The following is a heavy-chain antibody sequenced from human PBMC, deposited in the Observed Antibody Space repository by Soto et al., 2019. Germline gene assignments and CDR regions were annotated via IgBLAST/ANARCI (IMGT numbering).Heavy chain of an antibody. CDR2: ISSNGVGT. Sequence: EVQLAESGGGLAQPGGSLSLSCAASGFTLGGYAMDWFRRAQGRGLEYVSGISSNGVGTYYANSVQGRFTISRDNSKNTVYLQMGSLRPEDMAVYYCARRARPDFYYMDVWGKGTTVTVSS. D-gene: IGHD6-6*01. CDR1: GFTLGGYA. CDR3: ARRARPDFYYMDV. V-gene: IGHV3-64*01. J-gene: IGHJ6*03.